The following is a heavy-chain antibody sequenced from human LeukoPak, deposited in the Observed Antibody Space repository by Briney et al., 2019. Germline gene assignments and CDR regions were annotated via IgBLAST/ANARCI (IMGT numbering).Heavy chain of an antibody. CDR1: GFIFNTYV. J-gene: IGHJ6*03. V-gene: IGHV3-30*02. D-gene: IGHD1-1*01. Sequence: GGSLRLSCAASGFIFNTYVMHWVRQAPGKGLEWLAFIRYDGSNKNYADSVKGRFTISRDNSKNTLYLQMNSLRAEDTAVYYCARVGNYYYYYYMDVWGKGTTVTISS. CDR3: ARVGNYYYYYYMDV. CDR2: IRYDGSNK.